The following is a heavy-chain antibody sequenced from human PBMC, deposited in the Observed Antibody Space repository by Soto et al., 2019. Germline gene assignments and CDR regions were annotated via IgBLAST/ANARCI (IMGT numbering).Heavy chain of an antibody. CDR3: AKDRPLTGTTTTHYYYGMDV. CDR1: GFTFSSYA. Sequence: EVQLLESGGGLVQPGGSLRLSCAASGFTFSSYAMSWVRQAPGKGLEWVSAISGSGGSTYYADSVKGRFTNSRDNSKNTLYLQMNSLRAEDTAVYYCAKDRPLTGTTTTHYYYGMDVWGQGTTVTVSS. J-gene: IGHJ6*02. D-gene: IGHD1-20*01. V-gene: IGHV3-23*01. CDR2: ISGSGGST.